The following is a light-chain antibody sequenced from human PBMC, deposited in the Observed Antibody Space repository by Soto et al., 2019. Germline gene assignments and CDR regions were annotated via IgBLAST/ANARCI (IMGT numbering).Light chain of an antibody. CDR3: CSYPGSHTWV. CDR2: DVT. Sequence: QPVLTQPRSVSGSPGQSVPISCTGTNSDIGNYNYVSWYQQHPGKAPKVMIYDVTKRPSGVPDRFSGSTSGNTASLTISGLQAEDEADYYCCSYPGSHTWVFGGGTKLTVL. J-gene: IGLJ3*02. V-gene: IGLV2-11*01. CDR1: NSDIGNYNY.